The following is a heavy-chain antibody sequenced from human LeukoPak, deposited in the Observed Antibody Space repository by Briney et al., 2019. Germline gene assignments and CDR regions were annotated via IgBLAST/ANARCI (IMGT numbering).Heavy chain of an antibody. Sequence: ASVKVSCKASGYTFTNYGLTWVRQAPGQGLEWMGWICVYNDKSNNAQKFQGRVTMTADKSPRTAYLELRSLRSDDTAVYYCARTVAGGGYWYFDLWGRGTLVTVSS. CDR3: ARTVAGGGYWYFDL. V-gene: IGHV1-18*01. D-gene: IGHD6-19*01. J-gene: IGHJ2*01. CDR1: GYTFTNYG. CDR2: ICVYNDKS.